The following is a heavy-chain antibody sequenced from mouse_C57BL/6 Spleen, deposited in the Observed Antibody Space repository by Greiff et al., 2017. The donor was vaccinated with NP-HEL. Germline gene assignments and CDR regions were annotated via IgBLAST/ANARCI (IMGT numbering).Heavy chain of an antibody. CDR2: IHPNSGST. V-gene: IGHV1-64*01. D-gene: IGHD2-2*01. Sequence: VKLQQPGAELVKPGASVKLSCKASGYTFTSYWMHWVKQRPGQGLEWIGMIHPNSGSTNYNEKFKSKATLTVDKSSSTSYMQLSSLTSEDSAVYYVAKKGYDEGFAYWGQGTLVTVSA. CDR1: GYTFTSYW. J-gene: IGHJ3*01. CDR3: AKKGYDEGFAY.